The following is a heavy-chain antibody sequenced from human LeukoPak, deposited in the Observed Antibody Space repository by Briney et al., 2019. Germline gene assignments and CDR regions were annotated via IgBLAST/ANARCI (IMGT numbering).Heavy chain of an antibody. CDR2: IIPILGIA. J-gene: IGHJ6*02. CDR1: GGTFSSYA. D-gene: IGHD6-25*01. Sequence: SVKVSCKASGGTFSSYAISWVRQAPGQGLEWMGRIIPILGIANYAQKFQGRVTITADKSTSTAYMELSSLRSEDTAVYYCARSGSDYYGMDVWGQGITVTVSS. CDR3: ARSGSDYYGMDV. V-gene: IGHV1-69*04.